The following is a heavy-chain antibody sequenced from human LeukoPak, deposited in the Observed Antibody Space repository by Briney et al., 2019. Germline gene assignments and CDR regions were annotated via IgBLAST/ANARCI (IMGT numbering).Heavy chain of an antibody. CDR1: GYTFTSYG. CDR2: ISAYNGNT. Sequence: ASVEVSCKASGYTFTSYGTSWVRQAPGQGLEWMGWISAYNGNTNYAQKLQGRVTMTTDTSTSTAYMELRSLRSDDTAVYYCARGRGAAAKMNWFDPWGQGTLVTVSS. D-gene: IGHD6-13*01. J-gene: IGHJ5*02. CDR3: ARGRGAAAKMNWFDP. V-gene: IGHV1-18*01.